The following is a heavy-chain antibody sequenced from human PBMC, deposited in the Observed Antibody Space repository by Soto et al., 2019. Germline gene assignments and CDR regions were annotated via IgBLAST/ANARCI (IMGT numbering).Heavy chain of an antibody. CDR1: GFTFSSYA. Sequence: PGGSLRLSCAASGFTFSSYAMHWVRQAPGKGLEWVSYISSSSSTIYYADSVKGRFTISRDNAKNSLYLQMSSLRAEDTAVYYCARSPQRWQLASFDYWGQGTLVTVSS. CDR2: ISSSSSTI. D-gene: IGHD6-6*01. V-gene: IGHV3-48*01. CDR3: ARSPQRWQLASFDY. J-gene: IGHJ4*02.